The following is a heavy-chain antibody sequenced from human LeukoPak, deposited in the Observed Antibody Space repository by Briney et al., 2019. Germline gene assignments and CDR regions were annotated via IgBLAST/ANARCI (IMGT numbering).Heavy chain of an antibody. Sequence: SVNVSCKASGGTFSSYAISWVRQAPGQGLEWMGGIIPIFGTANYAQKFQGRVTITADESTSTAYMELSSLRSEDTAVYYCARDWTYCGGDCYSGFDYWGQGTLVTVSS. V-gene: IGHV1-69*01. D-gene: IGHD2-21*02. CDR3: ARDWTYCGGDCYSGFDY. CDR1: GGTFSSYA. CDR2: IIPIFGTA. J-gene: IGHJ4*02.